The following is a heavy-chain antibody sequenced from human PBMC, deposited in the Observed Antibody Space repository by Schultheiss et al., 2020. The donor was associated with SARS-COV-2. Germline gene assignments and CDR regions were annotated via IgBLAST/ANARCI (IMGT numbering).Heavy chain of an antibody. V-gene: IGHV3-11*05. Sequence: GESLKISCAASGFTFSDYYMSWIRQAPGKGLEWVSYISSSSSYIYYADSVKGRFTISRDNAKNTLYLQMNSLRAEDTAVYYCAKDLEVTIFGVVIKAFDYWGQGALVTVSS. CDR1: GFTFSDYY. D-gene: IGHD3-3*01. CDR2: ISSSSSYI. CDR3: AKDLEVTIFGVVIKAFDY. J-gene: IGHJ4*02.